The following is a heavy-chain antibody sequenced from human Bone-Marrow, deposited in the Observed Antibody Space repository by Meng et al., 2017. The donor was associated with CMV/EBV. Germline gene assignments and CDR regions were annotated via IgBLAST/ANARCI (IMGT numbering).Heavy chain of an antibody. Sequence: ETLSLTCTVSGDSISSSRYYWGWIRQPPGKGLEWVSSISSSSSYIYYADSVKGRFTISRDNAKNSLYLQMNSLRAEDTAVYYCAREDGGNKGRGIRLWGQGTLVTVSS. D-gene: IGHD4-23*01. CDR1: GDSISSSRY. CDR2: ISSSSSYI. J-gene: IGHJ4*02. V-gene: IGHV3-21*01. CDR3: AREDGGNKGRGIRL.